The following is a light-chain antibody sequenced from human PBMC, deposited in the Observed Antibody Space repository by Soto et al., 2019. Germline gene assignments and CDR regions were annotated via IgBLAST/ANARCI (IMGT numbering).Light chain of an antibody. V-gene: IGKV1-5*03. CDR1: QGISRS. J-gene: IGKJ1*01. CDR2: KAS. Sequence: DIQVTQSPSSVSASVGDRVTITCQASQGISRSLAWYQQKPGKDPKLLIYKASSLESGVPSRFSGSGSGTEFTLTISSLQPDDFATYYCQQYKTYSWTFGQGTKVDI. CDR3: QQYKTYSWT.